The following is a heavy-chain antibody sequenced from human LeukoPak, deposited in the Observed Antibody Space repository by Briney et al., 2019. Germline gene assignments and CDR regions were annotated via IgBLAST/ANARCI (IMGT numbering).Heavy chain of an antibody. D-gene: IGHD2-2*01. CDR1: GGSISSSSYY. CDR3: ARHSISDVRWNYFDY. V-gene: IGHV4-39*01. J-gene: IGHJ4*02. CDR2: IYYSGNT. Sequence: PSETLSLTCSVSGGSISSSSYYWGWIRQPPGKGLEWIGSIYYSGNTYYNPSLKSRVTISVDTSKNQFSLKLSSVTAADTAVYYCARHSISDVRWNYFDYWGQGTLVTVSS.